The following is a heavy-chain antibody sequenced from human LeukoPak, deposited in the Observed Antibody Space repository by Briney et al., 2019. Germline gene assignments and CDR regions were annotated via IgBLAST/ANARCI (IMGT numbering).Heavy chain of an antibody. Sequence: GGSLRLSCAASGFTFSSYAMSWVRQAPGKGLEWVSAISGSGGSTYYADSVKCRFTISRDNSKNTLYLQMNSLRAEDTAVYYCANAFGDYYYGMDVWGQGTTVTVSS. J-gene: IGHJ6*02. V-gene: IGHV3-23*01. CDR1: GFTFSSYA. CDR2: ISGSGGST. D-gene: IGHD3-16*01. CDR3: ANAFGDYYYGMDV.